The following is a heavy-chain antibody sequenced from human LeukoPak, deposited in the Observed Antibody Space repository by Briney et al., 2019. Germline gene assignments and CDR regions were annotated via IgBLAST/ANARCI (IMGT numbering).Heavy chain of an antibody. CDR3: ARVRSGSSAGNYGMDV. CDR1: GLTFSSYW. J-gene: IGHJ6*02. Sequence: PGGSLRLSCAVSGLTFSSYWMHWVRQAPGKGLVWVSRINSDGSSTSYADSVKGRFTISRDNAKNTLYLQMNSLRAEDTAVYYCARVRSGSSAGNYGMDVWGQGTTVTVSS. CDR2: INSDGSST. V-gene: IGHV3-74*01. D-gene: IGHD1-26*01.